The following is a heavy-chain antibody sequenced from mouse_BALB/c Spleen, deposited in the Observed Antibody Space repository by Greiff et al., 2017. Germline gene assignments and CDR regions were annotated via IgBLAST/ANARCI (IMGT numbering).Heavy chain of an antibody. CDR3: TGYYYGSSDPYAMDY. CDR1: GYTFTSYW. Sequence: VQLKQSGTVLARPGASVKMSCKASGYTFTSYWMHWVKQRPGQGLEWIGAIYPGNSDTSYNQKFKGKAKLTAVTSTSTAYMELSSLTNEDSAVYYCTGYYYGSSDPYAMDYWGQGTSVTVSS. CDR2: IYPGNSDT. V-gene: IGHV1-5*01. J-gene: IGHJ4*01. D-gene: IGHD1-1*01.